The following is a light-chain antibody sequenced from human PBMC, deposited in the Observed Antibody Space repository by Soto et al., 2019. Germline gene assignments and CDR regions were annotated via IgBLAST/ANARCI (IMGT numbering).Light chain of an antibody. CDR1: QSVSSY. V-gene: IGKV3-11*01. CDR3: QQRSNWLPST. J-gene: IGKJ5*01. CDR2: DAS. Sequence: DIVLTQSPATLSLSPGERDTLSCRASQSVSSYLAWYQQQPGQAPTLLLYDASNRATGIPARFSGSGSATAFSPTTSSLEPEDFSVYYCQQRSNWLPSTFGQGTRLEIK.